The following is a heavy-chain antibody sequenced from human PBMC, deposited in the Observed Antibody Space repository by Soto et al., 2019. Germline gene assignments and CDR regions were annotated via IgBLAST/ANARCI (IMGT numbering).Heavy chain of an antibody. CDR1: GGSFSGHY. D-gene: IGHD6-13*01. CDR2: IKQGGTT. V-gene: IGHV4-34*01. J-gene: IGHJ4*02. Sequence: SETLSLTCAVYGGSFSGHYWSWIRQPPGKGLEWIGEIKQGGTTNYNPSLKSRVTMSVDTSKNQFSLKLSSVTAADTAVYYCARGVTGYSSSWYAYWGQGTLVTVSS. CDR3: ARGVTGYSSSWYAY.